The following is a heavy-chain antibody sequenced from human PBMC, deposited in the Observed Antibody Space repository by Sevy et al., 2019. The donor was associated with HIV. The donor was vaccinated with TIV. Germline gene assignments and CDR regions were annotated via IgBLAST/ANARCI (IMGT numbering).Heavy chain of an antibody. CDR2: ISYSGST. CDR1: GDSVSSGSYF. D-gene: IGHD5-18*01. Sequence: SEILSLTCTVSGDSVSSGSYFWSWIRQPPGKGLEWIGYISYSGSTNYNPSLKSRVTISVDTSKKQFSLKLTSVTAADTAVYFCARGSRGYSYGWGQGTLVTVSS. J-gene: IGHJ4*02. V-gene: IGHV4-61*01. CDR3: ARGSRGYSYG.